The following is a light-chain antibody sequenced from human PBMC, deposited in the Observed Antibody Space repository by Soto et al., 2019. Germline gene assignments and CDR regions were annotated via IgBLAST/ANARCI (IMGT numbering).Light chain of an antibody. CDR3: QHYGNSPLT. J-gene: IGKJ4*01. CDR2: GAS. CDR1: HTVTTRY. Sequence: PGEEASLSGSASHTVTTRYLAWYQHRPGQSPRLLIYGASNRATGIPDRFSGSGSGTDFTLTISGLEPEDFAVYYCQHYGNSPLTFGGGTKVDIK. V-gene: IGKV3-20*01.